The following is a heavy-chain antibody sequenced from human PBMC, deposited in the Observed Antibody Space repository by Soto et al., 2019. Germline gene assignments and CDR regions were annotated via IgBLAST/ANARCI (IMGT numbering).Heavy chain of an antibody. D-gene: IGHD3-3*01. CDR3: TKGPIFGVVTHYFVA. CDR1: GFTFSSYA. J-gene: IGHJ4*02. V-gene: IGHV3-23*01. CDR2: VSGGGDGT. Sequence: GGSLRLSCAASGFTFSSYAMNWVRQAPGKGLEWVSSVSGGGDGTYYADSVKGRFTISRDNSKNTLYLQMNSLRAQDTAVYFCTKGPIFGVVTHYFVAWGQGIRVTVSS.